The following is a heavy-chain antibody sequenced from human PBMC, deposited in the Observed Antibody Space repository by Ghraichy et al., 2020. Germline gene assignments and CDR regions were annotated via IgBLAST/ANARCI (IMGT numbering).Heavy chain of an antibody. J-gene: IGHJ3*02. CDR1: GFTFRNAW. CDR2: IKSKADGETT. V-gene: IGHV3-15*01. Sequence: GGSLRLSCAASGFTFRNAWMSWVRQAPGKGLEWVGRIKSKADGETTDYAAPVNGRFTISRDDSKNTLDLEMNSLKTEDTAVYYYIPMIAVVIIDAFHIWGQGTMVTVSS. D-gene: IGHD3-22*01. CDR3: IPMIAVVIIDAFHI.